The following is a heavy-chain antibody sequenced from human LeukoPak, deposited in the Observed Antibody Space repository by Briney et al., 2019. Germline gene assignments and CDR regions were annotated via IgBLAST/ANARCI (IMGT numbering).Heavy chain of an antibody. CDR3: ARGRDTAMVYYFDY. D-gene: IGHD5-18*01. V-gene: IGHV4-4*07. CDR1: GGSISSSY. CDR2: IHITGST. J-gene: IGHJ4*02. Sequence: SETLSLTCSVSGGSISSSYWSWIRQPAGKGLEWIGRIHITGSTNYNPSLKSRVTMSVVTSKNQFSLKLSSVTAADTAVYYCARGRDTAMVYYFDYWGQGTLVTVSS.